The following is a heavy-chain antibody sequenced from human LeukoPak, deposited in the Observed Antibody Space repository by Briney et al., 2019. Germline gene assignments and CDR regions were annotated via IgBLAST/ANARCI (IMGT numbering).Heavy chain of an antibody. D-gene: IGHD3-22*01. Sequence: GGSLRLSCAASGFTFSHFWMSWVRQAPGKGLELVSGISGSGGTTYYADSVKGRFTISRDNSKNTLYLQLNSLRAEDTAIYYCAKDLTYYYDSTGYYFDYWGQGTLVTVSS. CDR1: GFTFSHFW. J-gene: IGHJ4*02. CDR3: AKDLTYYYDSTGYYFDY. CDR2: ISGSGGTT. V-gene: IGHV3-23*01.